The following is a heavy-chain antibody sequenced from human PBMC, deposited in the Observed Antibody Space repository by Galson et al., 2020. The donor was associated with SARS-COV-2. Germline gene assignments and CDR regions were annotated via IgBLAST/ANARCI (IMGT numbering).Heavy chain of an antibody. CDR3: VRDPMDS. D-gene: IGHD2-2*01. J-gene: IGHJ4*02. Sequence: GESLKISCVASGFTLNNYWMSWVRQAPGKGLEWVATLTGDGLREFYVDSVKGRLTISRDLAKNSLYLQMDSLRVEDTAVYYCVRDPMDSCCQGTLVTFAS. CDR2: LTGDGLRE. CDR1: GFTLNNYW. V-gene: IGHV3-7*03.